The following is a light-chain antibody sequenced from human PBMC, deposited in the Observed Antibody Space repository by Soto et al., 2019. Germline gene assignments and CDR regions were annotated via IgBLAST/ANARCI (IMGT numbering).Light chain of an antibody. J-gene: IGLJ1*01. V-gene: IGLV2-8*01. CDR1: SSDVGGYNY. CDR2: EVN. CDR3: SSYAGNNNYV. Sequence: QSALTQLPSASGSPGQSVAISCTGTSSDVGGYNYVSWYQLHPGKAPKLMIYEVNLRPSGVPDRFSGSKSGNTASLTVSGLQAEDEADYYCSSYAGNNNYVFGTGTKLTVL.